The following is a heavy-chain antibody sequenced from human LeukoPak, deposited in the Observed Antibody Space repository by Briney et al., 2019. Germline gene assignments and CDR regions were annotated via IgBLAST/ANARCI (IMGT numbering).Heavy chain of an antibody. V-gene: IGHV3-23*01. D-gene: IGHD3-22*01. Sequence: GGSLRLSCAASGFTFSSYAMNWVRQAPGKGLEWVSAISGSDGSTYYADSVKGRFTISRDNSKNTLYLQMNSLRAEDTAVYYCANNRGDSSGYYFEWGQGTLVTVSS. CDR1: GFTFSSYA. J-gene: IGHJ4*02. CDR3: ANNRGDSSGYYFE. CDR2: ISGSDGST.